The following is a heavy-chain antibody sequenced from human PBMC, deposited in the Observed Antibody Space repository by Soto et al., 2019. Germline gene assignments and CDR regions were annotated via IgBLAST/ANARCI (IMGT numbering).Heavy chain of an antibody. CDR2: INAGNGNT. J-gene: IGHJ4*02. V-gene: IGHV1-3*01. D-gene: IGHD2-15*01. CDR3: ARPYCSGGSCSHHLLPFDY. Sequence: ASVKVSCKASGYTFTSYAMHWVRQAPGQRLEWMGWINAGNGNTKYSQKFQGRVTITRDTSASTVYMELSSLRSEDTAVYYCARPYCSGGSCSHHLLPFDYGGQGTLVTVSS. CDR1: GYTFTSYA.